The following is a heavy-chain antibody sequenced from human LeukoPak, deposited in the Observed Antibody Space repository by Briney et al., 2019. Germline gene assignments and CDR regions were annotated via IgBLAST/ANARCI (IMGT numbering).Heavy chain of an antibody. D-gene: IGHD3-3*01. CDR3: AREGRFLEWFDY. CDR1: GGSISSGGYY. CDR2: IYHSGST. Sequence: SETLSLTCTVSGGSISSGGYYWSWIRQPPGKGLEWIGYIYHSGSTYYNPSLKSRVTISVDRSKNQFSLKLSSVTAADTAVYYCAREGRFLEWFDYWGQGTLVTVSS. V-gene: IGHV4-30-2*01. J-gene: IGHJ4*02.